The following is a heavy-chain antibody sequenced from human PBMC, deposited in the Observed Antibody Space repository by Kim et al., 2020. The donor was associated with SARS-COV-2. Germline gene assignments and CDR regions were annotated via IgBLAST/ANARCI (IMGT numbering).Heavy chain of an antibody. CDR2: ISRSGST. J-gene: IGHJ6*02. D-gene: IGHD2-2*02. CDR1: GSSSLFY. CDR3: ARGYTVVPYYYGMDV. Sequence: SETLSLTCAVSGSSSLFYWTWIRQPPGKGLEWIGEISRSGSTNYNPSLKSRVTLSLDTSKNHFSLKLRSVTAADTALYYFARGYTVVPYYYGMDVWGQGT. V-gene: IGHV4-34*01.